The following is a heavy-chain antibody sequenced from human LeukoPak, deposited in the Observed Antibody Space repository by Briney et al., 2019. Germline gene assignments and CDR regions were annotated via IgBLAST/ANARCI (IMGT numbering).Heavy chain of an antibody. Sequence: GGSLRLSCAASGFTFSIYWMSWVRQAPGKGLEWVANIHKDGNEKYYVHSVKGRFTISRDNAKNSLYLQMNSLRAEDTAVYYCARGDKFSGDYWGQGTLVTVSS. D-gene: IGHD2-15*01. V-gene: IGHV3-7*04. CDR3: ARGDKFSGDY. CDR1: GFTFSIYW. J-gene: IGHJ4*02. CDR2: IHKDGNEK.